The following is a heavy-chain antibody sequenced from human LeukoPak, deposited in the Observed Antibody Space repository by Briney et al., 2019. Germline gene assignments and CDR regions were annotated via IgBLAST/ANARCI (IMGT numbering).Heavy chain of an antibody. V-gene: IGHV4-38-2*02. Sequence: SETLSLTCAVSGYSISSGYYWGSIRQPPGKGLEWIGSFYHNGNTYYNPSLKGRVTISVDTSKNQFSLRLSSVTAADTAVYYCAREISDSCYKDYWGQGTLVTVSS. D-gene: IGHD2-2*02. J-gene: IGHJ4*02. CDR2: FYHNGNT. CDR3: AREISDSCYKDY. CDR1: GYSISSGYY.